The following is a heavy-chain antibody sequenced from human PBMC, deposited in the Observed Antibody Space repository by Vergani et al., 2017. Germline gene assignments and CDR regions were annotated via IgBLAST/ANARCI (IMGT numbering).Heavy chain of an antibody. CDR3: ARASGLGDSCDKRHFDY. Sequence: QVQLQESGPGLVKPSQTLSLICTGPGGSINSHKYYWSWIRQPAGKGVGWIGRIHTSGSTNYNLSLKSRVTMSVATSNNQFSLNLPSVTPADTAMYFCARASGLGDSCDKRHFDYWGQGILVTVSS. CDR2: IHTSGST. J-gene: IGHJ4*02. CDR1: GGSINSHKYY. D-gene: IGHD3-22*01. V-gene: IGHV4-61*02.